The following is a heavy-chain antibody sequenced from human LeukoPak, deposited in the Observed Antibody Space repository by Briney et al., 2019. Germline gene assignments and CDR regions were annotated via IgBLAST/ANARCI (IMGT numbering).Heavy chain of an antibody. CDR3: PRGCSGGSCYSGYGTDV. CDR2: TYSTGNT. J-gene: IGHJ6*02. Sequence: SQTLSLTCTVSGGSINSGGYYWSWIRQPAGKGLEWIGRTYSTGNTNYKPSLESRVTISVDTSKNQFSLKLTSVTAADTAIYYCPRGCSGGSCYSGYGTDVWGQGTTVTVSS. V-gene: IGHV4-61*02. D-gene: IGHD2-15*01. CDR1: GGSINSGGYY.